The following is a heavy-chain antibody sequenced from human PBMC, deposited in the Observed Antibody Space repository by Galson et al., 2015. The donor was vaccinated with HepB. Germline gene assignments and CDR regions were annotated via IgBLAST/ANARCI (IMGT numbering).Heavy chain of an antibody. D-gene: IGHD3-22*01. J-gene: IGHJ4*02. CDR2: IDPEDGKT. V-gene: IGHV1-24*01. Sequence: SVKVSCKVSGYTLTKLSMHWVRQAPGKGLEWMGGIDPEDGKTVYAQNFQGRVSMTEDRSTDTAYMELSSLRSEDTAVYYCATDRTPGYYDMSLQWGALFDSWGQGSLVTVSS. CDR3: ATDRTPGYYDMSLQWGALFDS. CDR1: GYTLTKLS.